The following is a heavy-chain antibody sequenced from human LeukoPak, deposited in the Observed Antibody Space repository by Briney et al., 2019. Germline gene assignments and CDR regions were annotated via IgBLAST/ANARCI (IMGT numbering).Heavy chain of an antibody. Sequence: SETLSLTCAVYGGSFTGYYWSWIRQSPGKGLEWIGEINHGGSTNYKSSLKSRVTISVDTSKNQFSLRVSSVTAADMGLYYCARSPTYCSSSNCPVGYSGYDLDCWGQGTLVTVSS. D-gene: IGHD5-12*01. CDR1: GGSFTGYY. J-gene: IGHJ4*02. V-gene: IGHV4-34*01. CDR3: ARSPTYCSSSNCPVGYSGYDLDC. CDR2: INHGGST.